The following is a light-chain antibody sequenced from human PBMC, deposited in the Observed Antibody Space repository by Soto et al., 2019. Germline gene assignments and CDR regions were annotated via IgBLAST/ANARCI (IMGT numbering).Light chain of an antibody. CDR2: AAS. CDR1: QSISTY. J-gene: IGKJ2*02. V-gene: IGKV1-39*01. Sequence: DIQMTQSPSSLSASVGDRVTITCRASQSISTYLNWYQQKPGKAPKLLIYAASSLQSGVPSRLSGSGSGTEFTLTISSLQPEDFATYYCQQSYITLGTFGQGTKLEIK. CDR3: QQSYITLGT.